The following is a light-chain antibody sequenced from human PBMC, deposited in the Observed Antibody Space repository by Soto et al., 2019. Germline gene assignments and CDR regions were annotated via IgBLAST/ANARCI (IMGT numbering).Light chain of an antibody. CDR2: KTS. CDR3: QHYNTYSQT. V-gene: IGKV1-5*03. J-gene: IGKJ1*01. Sequence: DIQMTQSRSTLSASVGDRVTITCRSIQSISTWLACYQQKPGKCPKPIIYKTSTLESGVPSRFSGSASGTEFNLTISRLQPDDFATYECQHYNTYSQTFCQVTKM. CDR1: QSISTW.